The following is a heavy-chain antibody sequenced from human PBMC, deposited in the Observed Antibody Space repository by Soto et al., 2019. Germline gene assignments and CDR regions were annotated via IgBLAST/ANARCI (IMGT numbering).Heavy chain of an antibody. D-gene: IGHD2-15*01. CDR1: GFTFSSYA. CDR2: ISGSGGST. Sequence: GGSLRLSCAASGFTFSSYAMSWVRQAPGKGLEWVSAISGSGGSTYYADSVKGRFTISRDNSKNTLYLQMNSLRAEDTAVYYCAKLHSGGSCCLGHRFDYWGQGTLVTVSS. J-gene: IGHJ4*02. CDR3: AKLHSGGSCCLGHRFDY. V-gene: IGHV3-23*01.